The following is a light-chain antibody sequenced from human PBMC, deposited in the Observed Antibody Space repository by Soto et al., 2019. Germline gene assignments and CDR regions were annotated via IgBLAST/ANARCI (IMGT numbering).Light chain of an antibody. Sequence: DIALTQSPGPLSLAPGERATLSCRASQSVSSSYLAWYQQKPGQAPRLLIYGASSRATGIPDRFSGSGSGTDFTLTISRLEPEDFAVYYCQQYGSSPLTFGGGTKVDIK. CDR1: QSVSSSY. V-gene: IGKV3-20*01. J-gene: IGKJ4*01. CDR2: GAS. CDR3: QQYGSSPLT.